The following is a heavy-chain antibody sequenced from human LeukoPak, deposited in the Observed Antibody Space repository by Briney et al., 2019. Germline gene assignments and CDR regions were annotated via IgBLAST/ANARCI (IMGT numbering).Heavy chain of an antibody. CDR2: IIPILGIA. D-gene: IGHD3-3*01. CDR3: ARLYYDFWSGYNPALFDY. CDR1: GGTFSSYA. Sequence: EASVKVSCKASGGTFSSYAISWVRQAPGQGLEWMGRIIPILGIANYAQKFQGRVTITADKSTSTAYMELSSLRSEDTAVYYCARLYYDFWSGYNPALFDYWGQGTLVTVSS. J-gene: IGHJ4*02. V-gene: IGHV1-69*04.